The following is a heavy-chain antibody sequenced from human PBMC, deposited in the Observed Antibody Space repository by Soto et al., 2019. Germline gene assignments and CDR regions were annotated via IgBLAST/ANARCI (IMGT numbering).Heavy chain of an antibody. CDR2: IYVDGTT. CDR1: GVSVGSSY. Sequence: EVQLVESGGGLVQPGGSLRLSCAASGVSVGSSYLYWVRQAPGRGLQWVSSIYVDGTTYYTDSVKGRFSISRDSSKNTLYLQMNSLGAEDTALYYCIKGKVGTDPNWLDPCGQGGLVTVSS. J-gene: IGHJ5*02. V-gene: IGHV3-66*01. CDR3: IKGKVGTDPNWLDP. D-gene: IGHD2-21*02.